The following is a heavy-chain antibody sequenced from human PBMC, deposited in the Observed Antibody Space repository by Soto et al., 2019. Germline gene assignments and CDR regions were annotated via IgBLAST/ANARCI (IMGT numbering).Heavy chain of an antibody. CDR3: AILGTYYFDNSDNYFDF. D-gene: IGHD3-22*01. V-gene: IGHV1-3*05. Sequence: QVQLVQSGAEEMKPGASVKVSCKASGYTLTRYSIHWVCQAPGQRLEWMGWINAGNGNTKFSQKLQGRVTITRDTSASTAYMELRGLRSEDTAVYYCAILGTYYFDNSDNYFDFWGQGTLVTVSS. CDR2: INAGNGNT. CDR1: GYTLTRYS. J-gene: IGHJ4*02.